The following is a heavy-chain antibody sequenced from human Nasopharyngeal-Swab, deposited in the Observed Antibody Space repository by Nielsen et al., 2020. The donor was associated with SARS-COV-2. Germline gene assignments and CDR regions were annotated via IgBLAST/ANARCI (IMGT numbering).Heavy chain of an antibody. Sequence: GESLKISCGASGFTFSSYTMSWVRQAPGRGLEWVSAITGSGDATNYADSVKGRFTISGDNSKNTLYLQMNSLRAEDTAEYFCAKDGVRLNGIDVWGQGTTVTVSS. CDR1: GFTFSSYT. V-gene: IGHV3-23*01. CDR3: AKDGVRLNGIDV. J-gene: IGHJ6*02. CDR2: ITGSGDAT. D-gene: IGHD3-16*01.